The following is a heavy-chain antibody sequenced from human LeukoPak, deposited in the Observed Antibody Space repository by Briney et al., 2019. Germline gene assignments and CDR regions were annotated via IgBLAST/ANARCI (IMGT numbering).Heavy chain of an antibody. CDR3: ARDKIDGDSFFVY. CDR2: ISSSGSTI. CDR1: GFTFSSYE. Sequence: PGGSLRLSCAASGFTFSSYEMNWVRQAPGKGLEWVSYISSSGSTIYYADSVKGRFTISRDNAKNSVYLQMNSLSAEDTAVYYCARDKIDGDSFFVYWGQGTLVTVSS. J-gene: IGHJ4*02. V-gene: IGHV3-48*03. D-gene: IGHD4-17*01.